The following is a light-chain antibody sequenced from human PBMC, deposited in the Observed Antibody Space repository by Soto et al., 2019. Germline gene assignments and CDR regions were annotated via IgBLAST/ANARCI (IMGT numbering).Light chain of an antibody. V-gene: IGKV1-5*01. J-gene: IGKJ1*01. Sequence: DIQMTQSPSTLSASVGDRVTITCRASQSISSGLAWYQQKPGKAPKLLIYDASSLESGVPSRFSGSGSGTEVTLTISSLQPDDFATYYCQQYNSYSRTFGQGTKVEIK. CDR3: QQYNSYSRT. CDR2: DAS. CDR1: QSISSG.